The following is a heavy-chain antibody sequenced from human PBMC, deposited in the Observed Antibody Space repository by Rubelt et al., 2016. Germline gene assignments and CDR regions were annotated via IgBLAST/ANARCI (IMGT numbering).Heavy chain of an antibody. J-gene: IGHJ4*02. V-gene: IGHV3-23*04. CDR3: AKVRSEVVEAALNY. CDR1: RFTFSSYA. CDR2: ISGSGGAP. D-gene: IGHD2-15*01. Sequence: EVQLVESGGGLVQPGGSLRLSCAASRFTFSSYAMSWVRQAPGKGLEWVSSISGSGGAPYYADSVKGRFTISRDNSKNTLDLQMNSRRAEDTALYSCAKVRSEVVEAALNYWGQGTLVTVSS.